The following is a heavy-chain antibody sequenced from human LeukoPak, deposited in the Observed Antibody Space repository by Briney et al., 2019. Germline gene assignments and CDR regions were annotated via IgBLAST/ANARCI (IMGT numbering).Heavy chain of an antibody. D-gene: IGHD2-2*01. V-gene: IGHV1-8*01. CDR3: ATLIVVPAAIGGAFDI. CDR1: GYTFTSYD. Sequence: ASVKVSCKASGYTFTSYDINWVRQATGQGLEWMGWMNPNSGNTGYAQKFQGRVTMTRNTSISTAYMELSSLRSEDTAVYYCATLIVVPAAIGGAFDIWGQGTMVTVSS. J-gene: IGHJ3*02. CDR2: MNPNSGNT.